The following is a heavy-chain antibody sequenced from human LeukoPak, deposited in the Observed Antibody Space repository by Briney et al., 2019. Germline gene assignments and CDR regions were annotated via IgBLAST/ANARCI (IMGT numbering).Heavy chain of an antibody. V-gene: IGHV3-30-3*01. Sequence: GTSLRLSCTPSRLTQSSYDMYWVRQAPDKGREGVAITSSDGDNIYYAHSVKGRFTISRDNSKSTLYLQMNSLRTEDTAVYYCARDNSGSGSYIQLDYWGQGTRVTVSS. CDR1: RLTQSSYD. CDR3: ARDNSGSGSYIQLDY. CDR2: TSSDGDNI. D-gene: IGHD3-10*01. J-gene: IGHJ4*02.